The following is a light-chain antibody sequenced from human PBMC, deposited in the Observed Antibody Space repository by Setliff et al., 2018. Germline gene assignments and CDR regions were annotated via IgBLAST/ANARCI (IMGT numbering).Light chain of an antibody. CDR2: EVG. Sequence: QSALTQPASVSGSPGQSITISCTGTSSDVGYYNYVSWYQQHPGKAPKLMIYEVGNRPSGVSNRFSGSKSGNTASLTISGLQAEDEADYYCSSYAGSNNLVFGGGTKVTVL. CDR1: SSDVGYYNY. J-gene: IGLJ2*01. V-gene: IGLV2-14*01. CDR3: SSYAGSNNLV.